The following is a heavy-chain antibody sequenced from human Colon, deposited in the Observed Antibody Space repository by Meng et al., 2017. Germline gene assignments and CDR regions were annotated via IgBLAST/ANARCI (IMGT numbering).Heavy chain of an antibody. V-gene: IGHV7-4-1*02. CDR3: AREGSDSWIDY. CDR2: SNTKTGNP. CDR1: GYLFSYYA. D-gene: IGHD6-13*01. Sequence: QVQLVQSGSELKKPGASVKVTCKTSGYLFSYYAMNWVRQAPGRGLEWMGWSNTKTGNPTYAQAFTGRFVFSLDTSVSTAYLQINALKAADTAVYSCAREGSDSWIDYWGQGTLVTVSS. J-gene: IGHJ4*02.